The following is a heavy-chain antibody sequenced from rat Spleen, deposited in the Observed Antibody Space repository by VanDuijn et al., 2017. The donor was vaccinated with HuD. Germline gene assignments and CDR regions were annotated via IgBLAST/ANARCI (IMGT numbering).Heavy chain of an antibody. Sequence: EVHLVESGGGSVQPGRSLKLSCAASGFTFSDYYMTWVRQTPAKGLEWVASISSDGTTTYYRDSVKGRFTISRDNAKSSLYLQMDSLGSGDTATYYCTTGITLVWGRGVMFTVSS. D-gene: IGHD1-2*01. CDR2: ISSDGTTT. CDR3: TTGITLV. J-gene: IGHJ2*01. V-gene: IGHV5-20*01. CDR1: GFTFSDYY.